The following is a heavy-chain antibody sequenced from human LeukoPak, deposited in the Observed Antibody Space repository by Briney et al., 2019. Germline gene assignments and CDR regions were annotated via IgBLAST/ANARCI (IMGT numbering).Heavy chain of an antibody. CDR3: ARESGATYCGGGCYFGFDY. J-gene: IGHJ4*02. Sequence: SGGSLRPSFAAPGFTFSNFEMNWVRQAPGKGLEWISYVSSSGSTIHYADSVKGRFTISRDNAKNSLYLQMNSLRAEDTAVYYCARESGATYCGGGCYFGFDYWGQGTVVTVSS. CDR1: GFTFSNFE. CDR2: VSSSGSTI. D-gene: IGHD2-21*02. V-gene: IGHV3-48*03.